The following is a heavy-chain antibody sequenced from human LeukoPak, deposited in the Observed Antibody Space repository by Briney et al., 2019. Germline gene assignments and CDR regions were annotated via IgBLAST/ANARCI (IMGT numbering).Heavy chain of an antibody. J-gene: IGHJ4*02. CDR3: AKAASGNWNDVSDY. D-gene: IGHD1-20*01. CDR2: ISGSGGST. CDR1: AFTFRSYA. Sequence: GGSLRLSCAASAFTFRSYAMSWVRQAGGKGLEWVSAISGSGGSTYYADSVKGRFTISRDNSKNTLYLQMSSLRAEDTAVYYCAKAASGNWNDVSDYWGQGTLVTVSS. V-gene: IGHV3-23*01.